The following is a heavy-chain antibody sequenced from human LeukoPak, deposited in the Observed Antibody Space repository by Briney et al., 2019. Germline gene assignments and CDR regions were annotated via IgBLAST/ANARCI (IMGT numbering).Heavy chain of an antibody. Sequence: GGSLRLSCAASGFTFSDYYMSWIRQAPGKGLEWVSYISSSGSTIYYADSVKGRFTISRDNAKNSLYLQMNSLRAEDTAVYYCARWVRGSSVSYPDSWGQGTLVTVSS. V-gene: IGHV3-11*01. J-gene: IGHJ5*01. CDR1: GFTFSDYY. CDR3: ARWVRGSSVSYPDS. D-gene: IGHD5/OR15-5a*01. CDR2: ISSSGSTI.